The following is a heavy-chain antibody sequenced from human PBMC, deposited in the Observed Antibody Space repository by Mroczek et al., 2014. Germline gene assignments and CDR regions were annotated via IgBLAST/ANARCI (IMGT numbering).Heavy chain of an antibody. CDR2: INHSGST. Sequence: QVQLQQWGAGLLKPSETLSLTCAVYGGSFSGYYWSWIRQPPGKGLEWIGEINHSGSTNYNPSLKSRVTISVDTSKNQFSLKLSSVTAADTAVYYCARSGIAVAGTDAFDIWGQGTMVTVSS. CDR1: GGSFSGYY. J-gene: IGHJ3*02. D-gene: IGHD6-19*01. V-gene: IGHV4-34*01. CDR3: ARSGIAVAGTDAFDI.